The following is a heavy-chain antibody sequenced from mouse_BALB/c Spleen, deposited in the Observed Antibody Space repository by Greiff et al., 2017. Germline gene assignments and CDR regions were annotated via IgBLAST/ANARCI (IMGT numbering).Heavy chain of an antibody. V-gene: IGHV1-82*01. Sequence: QVQLQQSGPELVKPGASVKISCKASGYAFSSSWMNWVKQRPGQGLEWIGRIYPGDGDTNYNGKFKGKATLTADKSSSTAYMQLSSLSSVDSAVYFCARSTTMVTTFAYWGQGTLVTVSA. CDR1: GYAFSSSW. CDR2: IYPGDGDT. J-gene: IGHJ3*01. CDR3: ARSTTMVTTFAY. D-gene: IGHD2-1*01.